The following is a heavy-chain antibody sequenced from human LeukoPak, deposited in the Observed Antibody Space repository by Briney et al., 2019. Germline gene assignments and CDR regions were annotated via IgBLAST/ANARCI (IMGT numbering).Heavy chain of an antibody. CDR1: GFTFSSYA. Sequence: PGGSLRLSCAASGFTFSSYAMSWVRQAPGKGLEWVSAISGSGGSTYYADSVKGRFTISRDNSKNTLYLQMNSLRAEDTAVYYCARGRHDYGDYLHYWGQGTLVTVSS. CDR2: ISGSGGST. D-gene: IGHD4-17*01. J-gene: IGHJ4*02. CDR3: ARGRHDYGDYLHY. V-gene: IGHV3-23*01.